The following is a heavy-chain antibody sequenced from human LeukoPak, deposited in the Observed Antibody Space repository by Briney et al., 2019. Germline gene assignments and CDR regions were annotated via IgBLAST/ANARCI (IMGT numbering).Heavy chain of an antibody. V-gene: IGHV1-2*02. CDR3: ASSVEYSSSSFDY. Sequence: GASVKVSCKTSGYTFTGYFIHWVRQAPGQGLEWMGWINPNSGGTNYAQKFQGRVTMTRDTSISTAYMELSRLRSDDTAVYYCASSVEYSSSSFDYWGQGTLVTVSS. CDR1: GYTFTGYF. CDR2: INPNSGGT. D-gene: IGHD6-13*01. J-gene: IGHJ4*02.